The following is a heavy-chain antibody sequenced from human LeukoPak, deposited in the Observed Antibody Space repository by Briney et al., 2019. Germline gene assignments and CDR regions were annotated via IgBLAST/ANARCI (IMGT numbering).Heavy chain of an antibody. D-gene: IGHD6-6*01. CDR3: AREGSMTARPFVSIDY. J-gene: IGHJ4*02. V-gene: IGHV4-4*07. CDR1: GGSISSYY. CDR2: IHTSGST. Sequence: SETLSLTCIVSGGSISSYYWSWIRQPAGKGLQWIGRIHTSGSTDYDPSLGSRVTMSVDTSKNQFSLKLSSVTAADTAVYYCAREGSMTARPFVSIDYWGQGTLVTVSS.